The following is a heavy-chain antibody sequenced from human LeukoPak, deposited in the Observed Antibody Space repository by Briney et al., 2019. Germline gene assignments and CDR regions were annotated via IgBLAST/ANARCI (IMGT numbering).Heavy chain of an antibody. CDR3: ARRGIAVAGPFDY. V-gene: IGHV3-74*01. D-gene: IGHD6-19*01. CDR2: INSDGSST. CDR1: GFTFSSYW. Sequence: PGGSLRLSCAASGFTFSSYWMHWVRQAPGKGLVWVSRINSDGSSTSYADSVKGRFTISRDNAKNSLYLQMNSLRAEDTAVYYCARRGIAVAGPFDYWGQGILVTVSS. J-gene: IGHJ4*02.